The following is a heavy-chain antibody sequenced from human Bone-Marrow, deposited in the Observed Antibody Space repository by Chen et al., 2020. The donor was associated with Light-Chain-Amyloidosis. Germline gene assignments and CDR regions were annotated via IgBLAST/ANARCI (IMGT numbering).Heavy chain of an antibody. J-gene: IGHJ3*02. CDR2: ISGSGGSR. D-gene: IGHD3-9*01. V-gene: IGHV3-23*04. CDR3: AKDISYDDILPGYPADAFDI. CDR1: GFAFSSYA. Sequence: EVQLVESGGGLLQRGGSLRLSCAASGFAFSSYAMSLVRPAPGKGLGWVSTISGSGGSRYDGDSVKGRLTISRDNSKNALFLQMNSLRAEDTAVYYCAKDISYDDILPGYPADAFDIWGQGTMVTVSS.